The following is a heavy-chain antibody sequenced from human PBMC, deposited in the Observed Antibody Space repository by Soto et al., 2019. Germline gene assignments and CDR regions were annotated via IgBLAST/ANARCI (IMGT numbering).Heavy chain of an antibody. D-gene: IGHD4-17*01. J-gene: IGHJ6*02. CDR3: ARKGYGDYGGMDV. CDR1: EFTFSSYS. Sequence: EVQLVESGGGLVKPGGSLRLSCAASEFTFSSYSMNWVRQAPGKGLEWVSSIRSDRSYIYYADSVKGRFTISRDNAKNSLYPQMNSLSPEDTAVYYCARKGYGDYGGMDVWGQGTTVTVSS. V-gene: IGHV3-21*01. CDR2: IRSDRSYI.